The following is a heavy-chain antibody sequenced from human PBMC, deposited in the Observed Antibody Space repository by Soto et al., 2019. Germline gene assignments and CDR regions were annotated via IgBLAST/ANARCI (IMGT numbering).Heavy chain of an antibody. CDR3: AKDPNGDYVGAFEF. J-gene: IGHJ3*01. CDR2: ISASGGST. D-gene: IGHD4-17*01. CDR1: GFTFSNYA. Sequence: EVQLLESGGGLVQPGESLRLSCAVSGFTFSNYAMSWVRQAPGKGLEWVSGISASGGSTYYADSVKGRFTISRDSSKNTLSLQMNSLRAEDTAVYYCAKDPNGDYVGAFEFWGQGTMVTVSS. V-gene: IGHV3-23*01.